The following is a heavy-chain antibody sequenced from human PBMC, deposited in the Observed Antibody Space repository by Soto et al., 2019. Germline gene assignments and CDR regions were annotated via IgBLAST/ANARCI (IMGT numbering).Heavy chain of an antibody. D-gene: IGHD1-26*01. V-gene: IGHV3-11*01. J-gene: IGHJ6*02. CDR2: ISSGGRTI. Sequence: QVQLVESGGGLVKPGGSLRLSFAASGFMFSDYSMSWIRQAPGKGLEWVSYISSGGRTIYYADSVKGRFTISRDNAKNSLYLQMNSLRGEDTAVYYCARDQVVGATEMDVWGQGTTVTVSS. CDR3: ARDQVVGATEMDV. CDR1: GFMFSDYS.